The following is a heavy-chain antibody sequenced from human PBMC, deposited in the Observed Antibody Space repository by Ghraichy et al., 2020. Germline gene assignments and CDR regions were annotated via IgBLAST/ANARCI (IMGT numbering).Heavy chain of an antibody. CDR2: IKQDGSEK. Sequence: GGSLRLSCAASGFTFSSYRMSWVRQSPGKGLEWVANIKQDGSEKYYLDSVKGRFTISRDNAKNSLYLQMHTLRAEDTAVYYCAREGAGGSGWSNYYYSYYMDVWGKGTTVIVS. V-gene: IGHV3-7*01. D-gene: IGHD6-19*01. J-gene: IGHJ6*03. CDR3: AREGAGGSGWSNYYYSYYMDV. CDR1: GFTFSSYR.